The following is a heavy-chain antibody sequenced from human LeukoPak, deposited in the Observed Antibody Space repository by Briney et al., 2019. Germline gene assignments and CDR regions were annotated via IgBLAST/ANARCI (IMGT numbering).Heavy chain of an antibody. J-gene: IGHJ3*02. CDR3: ARENSGPGAFDI. CDR2: IYYSGST. Sequence: SETLSLTCTVSGGSISSYYWSWIRQPPGKGLEWIGYIYYSGSTNYNPSLKSRVTISVDTSKNQFSLKLSSVTAADTAVYYCARENSGPGAFDIWGQGTMVTVFS. V-gene: IGHV4-59*01. CDR1: GGSISSYY. D-gene: IGHD6-19*01.